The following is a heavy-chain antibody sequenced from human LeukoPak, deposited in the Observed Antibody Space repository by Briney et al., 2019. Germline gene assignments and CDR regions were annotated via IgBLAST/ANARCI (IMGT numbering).Heavy chain of an antibody. V-gene: IGHV3-30*02. CDR2: IRYDGSNK. CDR1: GFTFSSYG. Sequence: GGSLRLSCAASGFTFSSYGMHWVRQAPGKGLEWVAFIRYDGSNKYYADSVKGRFTISRDNSKNTLYLQMNSLRAEDTAVYYCARVSRGIFLAADNWGQGTLVTVSS. D-gene: IGHD3-3*01. J-gene: IGHJ4*02. CDR3: ARVSRGIFLAADN.